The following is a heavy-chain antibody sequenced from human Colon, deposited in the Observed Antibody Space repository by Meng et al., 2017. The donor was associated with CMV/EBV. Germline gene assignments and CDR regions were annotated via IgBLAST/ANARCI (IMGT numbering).Heavy chain of an antibody. CDR2: ISGDGNII. J-gene: IGHJ6*02. V-gene: IGHV3-11*01. CDR1: GFTFRDYC. Sequence: GESLKISCAASGFTFRDYCMSWIRQAPGKGLEWVSYISGDGNIIYYSDSVRGRFISSRDNAKKSLFLQMHSLTAEDTAVYYCAKDNRANNFNYGMDVWGQGTTVTVSS. D-gene: IGHD1-14*01. CDR3: AKDNRANNFNYGMDV.